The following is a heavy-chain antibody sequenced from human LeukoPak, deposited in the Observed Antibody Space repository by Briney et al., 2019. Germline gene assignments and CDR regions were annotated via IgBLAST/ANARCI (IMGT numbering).Heavy chain of an antibody. CDR2: IWYDGNNK. Sequence: TGGSLRLSCAASGFTFSSYTMHWVRQAPGKGLEWMTTIWYDGNNKYYADSVKGRFAISRDNSKNTLYVQMSSLRVEDTAVYYCARDSRAYGSGATIDSWGQGTLVTVSS. J-gene: IGHJ4*02. CDR1: GFTFSSYT. CDR3: ARDSRAYGSGATIDS. D-gene: IGHD2-15*01. V-gene: IGHV3-33*08.